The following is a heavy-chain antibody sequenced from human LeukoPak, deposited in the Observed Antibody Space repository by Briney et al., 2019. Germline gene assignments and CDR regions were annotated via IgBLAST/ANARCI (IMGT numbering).Heavy chain of an antibody. J-gene: IGHJ1*01. CDR2: IHYSGTT. V-gene: IGHV4-59*03. CDR1: RASMSSFF. D-gene: IGHD2-8*02. Sequence: SETLSLTCTVSRASMSSFFWSWIRQPPGKGLELIGHIHYSGTTKYNPSLTSRITLSMDTSKSQVSLRLTSVTAADTAMYYCAASGNSWWEGFFHDWGQGTLVSVSS. CDR3: AASGNSWWEGFFHD.